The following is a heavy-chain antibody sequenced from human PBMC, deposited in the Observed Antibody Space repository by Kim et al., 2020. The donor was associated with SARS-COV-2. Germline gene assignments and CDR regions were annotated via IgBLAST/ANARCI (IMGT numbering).Heavy chain of an antibody. CDR2: ISTTGGNT. J-gene: IGHJ4*02. CDR1: GFTFSNYA. CDR3: AKYGPGTNWAGAF. V-gene: IGHV3-23*01. Sequence: GGSLRLSCAASGFTFSNYAFAWVRQAPGKGLEWVSDISTTGGNTYYADSVKGRFTVSRDNSKNTLYLQMNSLRVEDTARYYCAKYGPGTNWAGAFWGQGTLVTVSS. D-gene: IGHD3-10*01.